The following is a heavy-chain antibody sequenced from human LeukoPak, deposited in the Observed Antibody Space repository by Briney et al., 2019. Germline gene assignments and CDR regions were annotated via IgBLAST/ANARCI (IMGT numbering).Heavy chain of an antibody. CDR3: AGEDSSGWYNRWFDP. Sequence: SSETLSLTCTVSGGSISSYYWSWIRQPPGKGLEWIGYIYYSGSTNYNPSLKSRVTISVDTSKNQFSLKLSSVTAADTAVYYCAGEDSSGWYNRWFDPWGQGTLVTVSS. J-gene: IGHJ5*02. D-gene: IGHD6-19*01. V-gene: IGHV4-59*01. CDR2: IYYSGST. CDR1: GGSISSYY.